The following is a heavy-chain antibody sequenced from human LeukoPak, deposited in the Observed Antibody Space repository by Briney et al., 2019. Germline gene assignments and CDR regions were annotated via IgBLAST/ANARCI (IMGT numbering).Heavy chain of an antibody. J-gene: IGHJ4*02. CDR1: GFSLSTTKMG. D-gene: IGHD4-17*01. CDR2: IYWDDDK. CDR3: AHRGTTVTLFDS. Sequence: SGPTLVKPTQPLTLTCTFSGFSLSTTKMGVGWIRQPPGKALEWLALIYWDDDKRYSPSLKSRLTITKDTSKNQVVLTMTNMDPVDTATYYCAHRGTTVTLFDSWGQGTLVTVSS. V-gene: IGHV2-5*02.